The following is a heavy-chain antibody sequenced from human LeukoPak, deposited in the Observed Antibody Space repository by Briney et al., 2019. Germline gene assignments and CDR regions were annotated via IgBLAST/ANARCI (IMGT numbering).Heavy chain of an antibody. CDR1: GGSFSGYY. CDR2: INHSGST. V-gene: IGHV4-34*01. Sequence: PSETLSLTCAVYGGSFSGYYWSWIRQPPGKGLEWIGKINHSGSTNYNPSLKSRVTISVDTSKNQFSLKLSSVTAADTAVYYCARVIVWGSYRFTIYYFDYWGQGTLVTVSS. D-gene: IGHD3-16*02. CDR3: ARVIVWGSYRFTIYYFDY. J-gene: IGHJ4*02.